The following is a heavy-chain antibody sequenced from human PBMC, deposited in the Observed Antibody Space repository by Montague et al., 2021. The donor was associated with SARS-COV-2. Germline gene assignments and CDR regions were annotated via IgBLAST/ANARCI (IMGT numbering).Heavy chain of an antibody. CDR2: IYYSGST. V-gene: IGHV4-61*08. J-gene: IGHJ6*02. D-gene: IGHD3-3*01. CDR3: AREESGFDYYYGMDV. Sequence: SETLSLTCTVSGGSISSGDYYWSWIRQPPGKGLEWIGYIYYSGSTNYNPSLKSRVTISVDTSKNQFSLKLSSVTAADTAVYYCAREESGFDYYYGMDVWGQGTTVTVSS. CDR1: GGSISSGDYY.